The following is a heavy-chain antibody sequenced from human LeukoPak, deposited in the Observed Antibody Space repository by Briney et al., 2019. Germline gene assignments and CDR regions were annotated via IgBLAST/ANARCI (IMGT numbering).Heavy chain of an antibody. CDR2: IKQGGSDK. CDR3: TRDRSRAEDD. D-gene: IGHD1-14*01. V-gene: IGHV3-7*01. CDR1: GSTFSGHW. Sequence: GGSLRLSCAASGSTFSGHWMSWVRQAPGKGLEWVANIKQGGSDKYYVDSVKGRFTISRDNANNLLYLQMNSLRGEDTAVYYCTRDRSRAEDDWGQGTLVTVSS. J-gene: IGHJ4*02.